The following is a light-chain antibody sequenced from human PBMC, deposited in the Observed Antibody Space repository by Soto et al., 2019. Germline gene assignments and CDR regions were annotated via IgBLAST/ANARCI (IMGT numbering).Light chain of an antibody. CDR1: QSVSSSY. CDR2: GAS. CDR3: QQYGSSPYT. Sequence: EIVLTQSPGTLSLSPGERATLSCRASQSVSSSYLAWYQQKPGQPPRLLIYGASSRATGIPDRFSGSGSGTDFPLTVSRLEPEDFAVDYCQQYGSSPYTFGQGTKLEIK. V-gene: IGKV3-20*01. J-gene: IGKJ2*01.